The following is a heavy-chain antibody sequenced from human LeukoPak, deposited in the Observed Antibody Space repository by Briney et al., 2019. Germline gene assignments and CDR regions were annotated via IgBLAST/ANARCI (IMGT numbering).Heavy chain of an antibody. J-gene: IGHJ4*02. CDR1: GFTFSSYW. Sequence: GSLRLSCAASGFTFSSYWMSWVRQAPGKGLEWVASIKQDGSDKNYVDSVKGRFTISRDSAKNSLYLQMNSLRAEDTAVYYCASHSSSWYYFDYWGQGTLVTVSS. V-gene: IGHV3-7*02. CDR2: IKQDGSDK. CDR3: ASHSSSWYYFDY. D-gene: IGHD6-13*01.